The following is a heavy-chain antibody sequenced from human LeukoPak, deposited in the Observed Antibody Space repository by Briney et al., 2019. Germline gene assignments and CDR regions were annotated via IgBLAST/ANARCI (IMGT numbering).Heavy chain of an antibody. J-gene: IGHJ4*02. D-gene: IGHD2/OR15-2a*01. Sequence: SETLSLTCTVPSGSISSSSYYWGWIRQPPGKGLEWIGGIYYSGSTYYNPSLKSRVTISVDTSKNQFSLNLSSVTAADTAVYYCARRQEDFFPWFDYWGQGTLVTVSS. CDR2: IYYSGST. CDR1: SGSISSSSYY. V-gene: IGHV4-39*01. CDR3: ARRQEDFFPWFDY.